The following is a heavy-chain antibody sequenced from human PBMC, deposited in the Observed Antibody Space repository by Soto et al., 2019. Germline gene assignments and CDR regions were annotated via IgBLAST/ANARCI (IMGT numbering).Heavy chain of an antibody. CDR1: GFTFSGSA. CDR2: IRSKANSYAT. V-gene: IGHV3-73*01. D-gene: IGHD6-13*01. Sequence: PGGSLRLSCAASGFTFSGSAMHWVRQASGKGLEWVGRIRSKANSYATAYAASVKGRSTISRDDSKNTAYLQMNSLKTEDTAVYYCTRPGYSSSLYGAEDYYYYYGMDVWGQGTTVTVSS. CDR3: TRPGYSSSLYGAEDYYYYYGMDV. J-gene: IGHJ6*02.